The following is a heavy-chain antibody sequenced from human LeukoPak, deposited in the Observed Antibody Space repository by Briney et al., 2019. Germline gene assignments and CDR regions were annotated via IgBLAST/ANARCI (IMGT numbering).Heavy chain of an antibody. D-gene: IGHD6-19*01. J-gene: IGHJ4*02. Sequence: GGSLRLSCVVSGFTFSSYWMSWVRQAPGKGLEWVANMNEDGRTKQYADSVKGRFTISRDNAKNSLYLLMNSLRAEDTAVYYCTREYSSGWYDYWGQGTLVTVSS. CDR1: GFTFSSYW. CDR3: TREYSSGWYDY. V-gene: IGHV3-7*03. CDR2: MNEDGRTK.